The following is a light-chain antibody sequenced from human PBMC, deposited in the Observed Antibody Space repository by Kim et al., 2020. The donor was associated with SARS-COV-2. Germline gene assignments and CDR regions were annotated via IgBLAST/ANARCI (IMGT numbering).Light chain of an antibody. V-gene: IGLV3-19*01. CDR1: SLRSYY. CDR2: GKN. Sequence: SSELTQDPAVSVALGQTVRITCQGDSLRSYYASWYQQKPGQAPVLVIYGKNNRPSGIQDRFSGSSSGNTASLTITGAQAEDEADYYCNSRDSSGNHPFGGGTQLTV. CDR3: NSRDSSGNHP. J-gene: IGLJ2*01.